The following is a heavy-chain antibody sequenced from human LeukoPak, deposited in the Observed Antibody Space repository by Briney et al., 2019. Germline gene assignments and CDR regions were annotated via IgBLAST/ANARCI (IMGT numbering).Heavy chain of an antibody. Sequence: ASVKVSCKASGYPFDNFGLTWVRQAPGQGLEWMGWISAYNGNTHYAQKFRGRLTLTTETSTSTAYLELRSLKSDDTAVYYCARVAHYGDADYWGQGTLVAVSS. CDR2: ISAYNGNT. V-gene: IGHV1-18*01. J-gene: IGHJ4*02. D-gene: IGHD4-17*01. CDR3: ARVAHYGDADY. CDR1: GYPFDNFG.